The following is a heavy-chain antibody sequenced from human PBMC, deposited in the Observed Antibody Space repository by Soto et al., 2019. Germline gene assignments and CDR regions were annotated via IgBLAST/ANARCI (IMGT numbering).Heavy chain of an antibody. CDR1: GYTFTSYA. V-gene: IGHV1-3*01. CDR2: INAGNGNT. J-gene: IGHJ4*02. CDR3: ARGSIAAAACTGDY. D-gene: IGHD6-13*01. Sequence: ASVKVSCKASGYTFTSYAMHWVRQAPGQRLEWMGWINAGNGNTKYSQKFQGRVTITRDTSASTAYMELSSLRSEDTAVYYCARGSIAAAACTGDYWGQGTLVTVSS.